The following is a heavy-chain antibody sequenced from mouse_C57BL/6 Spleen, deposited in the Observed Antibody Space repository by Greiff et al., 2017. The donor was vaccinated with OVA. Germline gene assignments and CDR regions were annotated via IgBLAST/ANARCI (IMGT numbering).Heavy chain of an antibody. V-gene: IGHV1-52*01. J-gene: IGHJ3*01. Sequence: QVQLQQPGAELVRPGSSVKLSCKASGYTFTSYWMHWVKQRPIQGLEWIGNIDPSDSETHYNQQFKDKATLTVDKSSSTAYMQLSSLTSEDSAVYYCARGGYYYGSSSLAYWGQGTLVTVSA. CDR3: ARGGYYYGSSSLAY. CDR1: GYTFTSYW. CDR2: IDPSDSET. D-gene: IGHD1-1*01.